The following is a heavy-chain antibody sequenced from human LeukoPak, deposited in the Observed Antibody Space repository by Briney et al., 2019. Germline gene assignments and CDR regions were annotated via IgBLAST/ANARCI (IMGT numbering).Heavy chain of an antibody. Sequence: SETLSLTCTVFGDSIRGSTYYWGWFRQPPGKGLEFLATIHSNGGYYNNPSLRSRLTISVDTSQNQFSLQLTSLTAADTAVYSCAGSLGGGELIVAFAYWGQGTLVTVSS. CDR1: GDSIRGSTYY. V-gene: IGHV4-39*01. J-gene: IGHJ4*02. CDR2: IHSNGGY. CDR3: AGSLGGGELIVAFAY. D-gene: IGHD3-16*02.